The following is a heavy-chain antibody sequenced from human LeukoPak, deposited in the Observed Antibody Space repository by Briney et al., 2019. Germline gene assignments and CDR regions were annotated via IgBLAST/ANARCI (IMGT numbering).Heavy chain of an antibody. V-gene: IGHV1-18*01. D-gene: IGHD2-15*01. CDR3: ARGTVVYYYYGMDV. J-gene: IGHJ6*02. CDR2: ISAYNGNT. Sequence: VKVSCKASGYTFTRYGISWVRQAPGHGREWMGWISAYNGNTNYAQKLQGRVTMTTDTSTSTAYMELRSLRSDDTAVYYCARGTVVYYYYGMDVWGQGTTVTVSS. CDR1: GYTFTRYG.